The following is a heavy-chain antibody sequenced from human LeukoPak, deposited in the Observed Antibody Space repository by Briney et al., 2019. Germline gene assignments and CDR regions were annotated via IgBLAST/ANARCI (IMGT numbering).Heavy chain of an antibody. CDR3: ARSSSSWTNWYFDL. D-gene: IGHD6-13*01. V-gene: IGHV3-74*01. J-gene: IGHJ2*01. CDR2: INSDGSST. Sequence: GGSLRLSCAASGFTFSSYWMHWVRQAPGKGLVWVSRINSDGSSTSYAGSVKGRFTISRDNAKNTLYLQMNSLRAEDTAVYYCARSSSSWTNWYFDLWGRGTLVTVSS. CDR1: GFTFSSYW.